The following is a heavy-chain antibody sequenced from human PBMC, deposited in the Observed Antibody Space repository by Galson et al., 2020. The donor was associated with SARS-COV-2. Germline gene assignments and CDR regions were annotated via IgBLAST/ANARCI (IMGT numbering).Heavy chain of an antibody. CDR2: INPNSGGT. CDR3: ARDGEQGIVVVPAAYNYYGMDV. D-gene: IGHD2-2*01. CDR1: GYTFTGYY. V-gene: IGHV1-2*02. J-gene: IGHJ6*02. Sequence: ASVKVSCKASGYTFTGYYMHWVRQAPGQGLEWMGWINPNSGGTNYAQKFQGRVTMTRDTSISTAYMELSRLRSDDTAVYYCARDGEQGIVVVPAAYNYYGMDVWVQGTTVTVSS.